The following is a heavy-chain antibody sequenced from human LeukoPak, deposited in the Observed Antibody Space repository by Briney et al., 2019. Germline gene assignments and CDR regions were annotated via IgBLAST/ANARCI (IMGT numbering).Heavy chain of an antibody. CDR2: ISYDGRNK. CDR3: ARDSFKATTVPVGGIDS. J-gene: IGHJ5*01. V-gene: IGHV3-30*04. D-gene: IGHD1-1*01. CDR1: GFTFSSYA. Sequence: PGGSLRLSCAASGFTFSSYAMHWVRQAPGKGLEWVSVISYDGRNKYYADSVKGRFTISRDNANSSVFLQMNNLRAEDTAVYFCARDSFKATTVPVGGIDSWGQGTLVIVSS.